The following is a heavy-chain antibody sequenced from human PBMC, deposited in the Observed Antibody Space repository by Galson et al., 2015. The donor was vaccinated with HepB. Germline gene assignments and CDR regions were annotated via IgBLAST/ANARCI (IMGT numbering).Heavy chain of an antibody. Sequence: SLRLSCAASGFTFSSYGMHWVRQAPGKGLEWVAVISYDGSNKYYADSVKGRFTISRDNSKNTLYLQMNSLKTEDTAVYYCTTDEGIAVAGPGGGFDYWGQGTLVTVSS. V-gene: IGHV3-30*03. J-gene: IGHJ4*02. CDR2: ISYDGSNK. CDR1: GFTFSSYG. D-gene: IGHD6-19*01. CDR3: TTDEGIAVAGPGGGFDY.